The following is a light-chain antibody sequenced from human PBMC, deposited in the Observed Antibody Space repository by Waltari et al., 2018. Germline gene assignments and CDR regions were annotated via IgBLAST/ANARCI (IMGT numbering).Light chain of an antibody. CDR3: QQYESSSPYT. J-gene: IGKJ2*01. Sequence: DIQMTQSPSTVPASVGDRVTITCRTSQNIGPWLAWYQQKPGRAPNLLIYRASSLQSGVPSRFSGSGSGTEFTLTITSLQPDDIATYYCQQYESSSPYTFGPGTKLEIK. CDR2: RAS. V-gene: IGKV1-5*03. CDR1: QNIGPW.